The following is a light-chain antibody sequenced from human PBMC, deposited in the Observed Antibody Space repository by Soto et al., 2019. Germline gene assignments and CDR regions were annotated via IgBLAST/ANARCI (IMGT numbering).Light chain of an antibody. CDR2: TAS. J-gene: IGKJ1*01. V-gene: IGKV1-39*01. Sequence: DIQMTQSPSSLSASVGDRVTITCRASQGISRDLNWYQQKPGKAPKLLIYTASSLQSGVPSRFSGSGSGTNFTLTISSLQPEDFATYYCQQSYNSPPWTFGQGTKVDIK. CDR1: QGISRD. CDR3: QQSYNSPPWT.